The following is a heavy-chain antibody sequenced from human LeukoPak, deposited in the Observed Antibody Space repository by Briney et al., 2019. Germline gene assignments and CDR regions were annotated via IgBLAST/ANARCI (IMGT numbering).Heavy chain of an antibody. CDR1: GFTFSSYA. CDR3: ARDDEVVTAAIGNY. Sequence: GGSLRLSCAASGFTFSSYAMSWVRQAPGKGLEWVSAISGSGGSTYYADSVKGRFTISRDNSKNTLYLQMNSLRAEDTAVYYCARDDEVVTAAIGNYWGQGTLVTVSS. V-gene: IGHV3-23*01. J-gene: IGHJ4*02. D-gene: IGHD2-2*01. CDR2: ISGSGGST.